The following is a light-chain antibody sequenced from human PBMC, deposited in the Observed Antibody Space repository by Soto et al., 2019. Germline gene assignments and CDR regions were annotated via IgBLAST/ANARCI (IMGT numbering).Light chain of an antibody. J-gene: IGKJ2*01. Sequence: EIGLTQSPATLSLSPGERSTLSCRASQSVSSYLAWYQQKPGQAPRLLIYDASNRATGIPARFSGSGSGTDFTLTISSLEPEDFAVYYCQQRSNWHPYTFGQGTKLEIK. CDR3: QQRSNWHPYT. V-gene: IGKV3-11*01. CDR2: DAS. CDR1: QSVSSY.